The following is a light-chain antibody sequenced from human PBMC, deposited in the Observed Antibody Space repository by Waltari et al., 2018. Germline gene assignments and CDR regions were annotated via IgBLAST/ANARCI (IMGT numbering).Light chain of an antibody. CDR1: NIGSKN. CDR3: QVWDSSTVV. CDR2: RDS. J-gene: IGLJ2*01. Sequence: SYDLTQPLSVSVALGQTASIPCGGNNIGSKNVHWYQQRPGQAPVLVSHRDSNRPSGIPERFSGSNSGNTATLTISRAQAGDEADYYCQVWDSSTVVFGGGTTLSVL. V-gene: IGLV3-9*01.